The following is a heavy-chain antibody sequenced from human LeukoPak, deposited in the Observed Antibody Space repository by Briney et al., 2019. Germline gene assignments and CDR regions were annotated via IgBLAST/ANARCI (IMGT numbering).Heavy chain of an antibody. CDR3: ARASSELFYDFWSGYGTFDY. CDR1: GGSISSGGYS. Sequence: SETLSLTCAVSGGSISSGGYSWGWIRQPPGKAMEFIAYIYYTGNTYFNPSLKSRVTISVDTSKNQFSLKLSSVTAADTAVYYCARASSELFYDFWSGYGTFDYWGQGTLVTVSS. J-gene: IGHJ4*02. V-gene: IGHV4-30-4*07. D-gene: IGHD3-3*01. CDR2: IYYTGNT.